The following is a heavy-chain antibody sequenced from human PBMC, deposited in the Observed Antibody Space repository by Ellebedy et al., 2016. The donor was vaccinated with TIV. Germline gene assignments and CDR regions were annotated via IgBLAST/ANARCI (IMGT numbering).Heavy chain of an antibody. CDR2: ISGSGGTT. D-gene: IGHD2-21*02. V-gene: IGHV3-23*01. CDR3: AKSHPVVTTVQGFFHS. Sequence: GESLKISCAVSGFTFSSYAMTWVRQAPGKGLEWVSVISGSGGTTYYTNSVKGRFTISRDNSKNTVYLQMSSLRVEDTAVYYCAKSHPVVTTVQGFFHSWGQGTLVTVSS. CDR1: GFTFSSYA. J-gene: IGHJ4*02.